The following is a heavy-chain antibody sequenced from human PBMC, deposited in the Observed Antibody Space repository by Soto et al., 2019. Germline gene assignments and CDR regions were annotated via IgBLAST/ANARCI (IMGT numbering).Heavy chain of an antibody. Sequence: QVRLQESGPGLVKASETLSLTCTVSGGYISNQYWSWIRQAPGKGLEWIGYIYYSGTTNYNPSLRSRVIISVDPSNNQFYRKLTSVPAADTAVYYCESMDYHEGEGYFHYWGQGPLVTVSS. D-gene: IGHD3-22*01. V-gene: IGHV4-59*11. CDR1: GGYISNQY. J-gene: IGHJ4*02. CDR3: ESMDYHEGEGYFHY. CDR2: IYYSGTT.